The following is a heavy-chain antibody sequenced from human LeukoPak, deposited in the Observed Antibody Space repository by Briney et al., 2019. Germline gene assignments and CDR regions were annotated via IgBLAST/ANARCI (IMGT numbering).Heavy chain of an antibody. CDR2: ISGSGGST. CDR1: GLTFSDYA. D-gene: IGHD6-13*01. V-gene: IGHV3-23*01. J-gene: IGHJ3*02. Sequence: GGSLRLSCVASGLTFSDYAMSWVRQAPGKGLEWVSAISGSGGSTYYADSVKGRFTISRDNSKNTLYLQMNSLRAEDTAVYYCAKSQGSSSWNVFDAFDIWGQGTMVTVSS. CDR3: AKSQGSSSWNVFDAFDI.